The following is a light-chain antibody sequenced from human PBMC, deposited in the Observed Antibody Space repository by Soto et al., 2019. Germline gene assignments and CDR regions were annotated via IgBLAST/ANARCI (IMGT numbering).Light chain of an antibody. J-gene: IGKJ4*01. CDR3: QQRSNWPPT. CDR1: QSVSSGY. Sequence: EIVLTQSPGTLSLSPGERATLSCRASQSVSSGYLAWYQQKPGQAPRLLIYTTSTRASGVPARFSGSGSGTDFTLTISSLEPEDFAVYYCQQRSNWPPTFGGGTKVDIK. V-gene: IGKV3-11*01. CDR2: TTS.